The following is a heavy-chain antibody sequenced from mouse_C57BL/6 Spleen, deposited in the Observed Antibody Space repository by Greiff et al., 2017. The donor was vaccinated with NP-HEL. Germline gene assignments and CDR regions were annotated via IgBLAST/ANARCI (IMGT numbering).Heavy chain of an antibody. J-gene: IGHJ3*01. CDR2: ISDGGSYT. Sequence: EVQLVESGGGLVKPGGSLKLSCAASGFTFSSYAMSWVRQTPEKRLEWVATISDGGSYTYYPDNVKGRFTISRDIAKNNLYLQMSHLKSEDTSMYYCAREGGVLLWFAYWGQGTLVTVSA. CDR1: GFTFSSYA. CDR3: AREGGVLLWFAY. V-gene: IGHV5-4*01. D-gene: IGHD2-1*01.